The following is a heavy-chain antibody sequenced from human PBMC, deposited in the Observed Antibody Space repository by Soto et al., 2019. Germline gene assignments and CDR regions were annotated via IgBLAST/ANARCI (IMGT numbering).Heavy chain of an antibody. CDR1: GGTFGTYT. J-gene: IGHJ4*02. V-gene: IGHV1-69*02. CDR3: AGDTTY. D-gene: IGHD5-18*01. Sequence: QVQLVQSGAEVKKPGSSVKVSCKASGGTFGTYTISWVRQAPGQGLEWMGRIIPSLDITDYAQKFQGRFTIAADKSPTTPYMELNRLRSEETAVYFCAGDTTYWGQGSLVTVSS. CDR2: IIPSLDIT.